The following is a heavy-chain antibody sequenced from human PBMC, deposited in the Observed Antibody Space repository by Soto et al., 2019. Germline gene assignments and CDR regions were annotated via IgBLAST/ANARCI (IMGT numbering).Heavy chain of an antibody. Sequence: GGSLRLSCAASGFTFSSYGMHWVRQAPGKGLEWVAVIWYDGSNKYYADSVKGRFTISRDNSKNTLYLQMNSLRAEDTAVYYCARDFGSSWFDYWGQGTLVTVSS. CDR1: GFTFSSYG. V-gene: IGHV3-33*01. CDR3: ARDFGSSWFDY. J-gene: IGHJ4*02. D-gene: IGHD6-13*01. CDR2: IWYDGSNK.